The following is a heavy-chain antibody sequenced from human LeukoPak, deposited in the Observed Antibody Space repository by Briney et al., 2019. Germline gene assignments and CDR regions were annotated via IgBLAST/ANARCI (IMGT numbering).Heavy chain of an antibody. V-gene: IGHV1-18*01. CDR1: GYTFTSYG. D-gene: IGHD1-26*01. Sequence: ASVKVSCKASGYTFTSYGISWVRQAPGQGLEWMGWISAYNGNTNYAQKLQGRVTMTTDTSTSTAYMELRSLRSDDTAVYYCARDFPQRRIVGANFDYWGQGTLVTVSS. J-gene: IGHJ4*02. CDR3: ARDFPQRRIVGANFDY. CDR2: ISAYNGNT.